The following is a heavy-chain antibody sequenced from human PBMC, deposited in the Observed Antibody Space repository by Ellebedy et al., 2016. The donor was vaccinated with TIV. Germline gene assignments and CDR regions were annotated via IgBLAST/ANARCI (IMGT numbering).Heavy chain of an antibody. J-gene: IGHJ4*02. CDR1: GLSFDPYA. V-gene: IGHV3-9*01. CDR3: AKDRDDNSGYFSQFDY. Sequence: SLKISXGASGLSFDPYAIHWVRQAPGKGLEWVSGISWNSGSIGYADSVKGRFTISRDNAKNSLYLQMNSLRAEDTALYYCAKDRDDNSGYFSQFDYWGQGTLVTVSS. CDR2: ISWNSGSI. D-gene: IGHD3-22*01.